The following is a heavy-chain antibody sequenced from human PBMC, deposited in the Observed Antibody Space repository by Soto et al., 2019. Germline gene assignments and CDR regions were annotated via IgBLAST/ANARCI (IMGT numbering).Heavy chain of an antibody. V-gene: IGHV1-18*04. CDR2: ISAYNGNT. J-gene: IGHJ5*02. Sequence: ASVKVSCKASGYTFTSYGISWVRQAPGQGLEWMGWISAYNGNTNYAQKLQGRVTMTTDTSTGTAYMELRSLRSDDTAVYYCARDGDCSSTSCSVYNWFDPWGQGTLVTVSS. D-gene: IGHD2-2*03. CDR1: GYTFTSYG. CDR3: ARDGDCSSTSCSVYNWFDP.